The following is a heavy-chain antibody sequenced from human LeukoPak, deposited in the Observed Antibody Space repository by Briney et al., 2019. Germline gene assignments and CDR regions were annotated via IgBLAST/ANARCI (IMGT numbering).Heavy chain of an antibody. D-gene: IGHD6-6*01. CDR1: GGSISSYY. J-gene: IGHJ4*02. Sequence: SETLSLTCTVSGGSISSYYWSWIRQPPGKGLEWIGYIYYSGSTNYNPSLKSRVTISVDTSKNQFSLKLSSVTAADTAVYYCARGSGSSSELDYWGQGTLVTVSS. CDR3: ARGSGSSSELDY. CDR2: IYYSGST. V-gene: IGHV4-59*01.